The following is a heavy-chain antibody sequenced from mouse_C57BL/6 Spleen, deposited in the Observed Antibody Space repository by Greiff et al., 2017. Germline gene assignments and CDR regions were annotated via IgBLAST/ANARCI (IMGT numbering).Heavy chain of an antibody. CDR1: GFTFSDYG. V-gene: IGHV5-17*01. J-gene: IGHJ1*03. CDR2: ISSGSSTI. Sequence: EVQLMESGGGLVKPGGSLKLSCAASGFTFSDYGMNWVRQAPEKGLEWVAYISSGSSTIYYADTVKGRFTISRDNAKNTLFLQMTSLRSEDTDMYYCARGNTGYFDVWGTGTTVTVSS. CDR3: ARGNTGYFDV.